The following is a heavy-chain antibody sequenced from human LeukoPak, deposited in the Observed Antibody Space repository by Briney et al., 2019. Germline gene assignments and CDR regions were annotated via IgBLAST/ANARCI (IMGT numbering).Heavy chain of an antibody. CDR2: ISRSSNYI. V-gene: IGHV3-21*01. J-gene: IGHJ4*02. CDR1: GFTFSSYS. CDR3: ASGLWFGESGDC. Sequence: GGSLRLSCAASGFTFSSYSMNWVRQAPGKGLEWVSPISRSSNYIYYADSAKGRFTISRDNAKNSLYLQMNSLRAEDTAVYYCASGLWFGESGDCWGQGTLVTVSS. D-gene: IGHD3-10*01.